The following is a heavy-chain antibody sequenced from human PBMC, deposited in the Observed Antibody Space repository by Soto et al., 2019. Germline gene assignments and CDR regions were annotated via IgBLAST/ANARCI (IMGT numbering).Heavy chain of an antibody. CDR1: GFTFSSYT. J-gene: IGHJ4*02. Sequence: QVQLVESGGGVVQPGRSLRLSCAASGFTFSSYTMHWVRQAPGKGLEWVAVISYDGSNEYYADSVKGRFTISRDNSKNTLYLQMNSLRAEDTAVYFCARDPYSCGWVDYWGQGTLVTVSS. CDR2: ISYDGSNE. V-gene: IGHV3-30-3*01. CDR3: ARDPYSCGWVDY. D-gene: IGHD6-19*01.